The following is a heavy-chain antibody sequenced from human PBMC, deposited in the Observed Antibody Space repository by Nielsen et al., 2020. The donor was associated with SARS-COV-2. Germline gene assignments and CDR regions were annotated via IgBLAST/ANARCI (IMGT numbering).Heavy chain of an antibody. J-gene: IGHJ6*02. V-gene: IGHV1-18*01. D-gene: IGHD3-10*01. CDR3: ARSRGSYYGSGYGMDV. Sequence: WVRQAPGQGLEWVGRINDYSGVTEYAQKLQGRVTMTTDTSTSTAYMELRSLRSDDTAVYYCARSRGSYYGSGYGMDVWGQGTTVTVSS. CDR2: INDYSGVT.